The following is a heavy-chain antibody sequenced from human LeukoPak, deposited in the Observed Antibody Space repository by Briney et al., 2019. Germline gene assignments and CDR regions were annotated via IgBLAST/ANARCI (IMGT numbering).Heavy chain of an antibody. D-gene: IGHD3-3*01. J-gene: IGHJ4*02. V-gene: IGHV4-59*01. CDR1: GGSISSYF. CDR2: ISDSGST. CDR3: ARGITIFGVVARFDY. Sequence: SETLSLTCTVSGGSISSYFWTWIRQSPGKGLEWIGYISDSGSTKYNPSLKSRVTISVDTSKNQFSLKLSSVTAADTAVYYCARGITIFGVVARFDYWGQGTLVTVSS.